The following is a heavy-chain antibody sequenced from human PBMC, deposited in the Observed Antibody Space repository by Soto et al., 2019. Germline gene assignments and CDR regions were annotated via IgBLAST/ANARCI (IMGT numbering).Heavy chain of an antibody. CDR3: ARDLGSSGWYGMDV. J-gene: IGHJ6*02. Sequence: EVQLVESGGGLVQPGGSLRLSCAASGFTFSSYWMTWVRQAPGKGLEWVANIKQDGSEKYYEDSVKGRFTISRDNAKNSLYLQMNSLRAEDTAVYYCARDLGSSGWYGMDVWGQGTTVTVSS. D-gene: IGHD6-19*01. CDR1: GFTFSSYW. V-gene: IGHV3-7*01. CDR2: IKQDGSEK.